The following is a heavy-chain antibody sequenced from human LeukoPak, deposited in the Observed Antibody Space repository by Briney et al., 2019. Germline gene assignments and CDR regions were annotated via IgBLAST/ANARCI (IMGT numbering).Heavy chain of an antibody. D-gene: IGHD2-21*02. CDR3: ARGGRGDLRSWFDP. CDR1: GFTFSGYY. V-gene: IGHV3-11*06. CDR2: ISQSRGDYT. J-gene: IGHJ5*02. Sequence: PGGSLRLSCAASGFTFSGYYMMWIRQAPGKGLEWVSYISQSRGDYTKYADSVQGRFTISRDNAKNSLYLQMTTRRGDDTAVYYCARGGRGDLRSWFDPWGQGTLVTVSS.